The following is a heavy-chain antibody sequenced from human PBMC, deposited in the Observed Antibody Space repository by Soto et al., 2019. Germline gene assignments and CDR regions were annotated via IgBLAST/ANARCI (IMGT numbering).Heavy chain of an antibody. Sequence: PGESLKISCRGSGYDFTHYWIAWVRQTPGKGLAWMGVIYPGDSDTKYSPSFQGQVTISVDRSIDTAYLQRSSLKASDTAVYYFARAVGYSDASDFYSFAYWGQGTPVTVSS. CDR3: ARAVGYSDASDFYSFAY. CDR1: GYDFTHYW. D-gene: IGHD3-3*01. CDR2: IYPGDSDT. V-gene: IGHV5-51*01. J-gene: IGHJ4*02.